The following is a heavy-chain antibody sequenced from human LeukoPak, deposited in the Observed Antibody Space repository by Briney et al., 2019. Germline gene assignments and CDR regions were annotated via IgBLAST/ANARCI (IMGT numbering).Heavy chain of an antibody. D-gene: IGHD1-26*01. CDR1: GYTFTDYC. V-gene: IGHV1-2*02. Sequence: GASVKVSCKASGYTFTDYCIHWVRQVPGQGLEWMGWINPKSGGTNYALRFKGRVTMTRDTSITTVYMEASSLRSDDTAVYYCARYRYSGTSRSPLAFWGQGTTVTVSS. CDR3: ARYRYSGTSRSPLAF. J-gene: IGHJ3*01. CDR2: INPKSGGT.